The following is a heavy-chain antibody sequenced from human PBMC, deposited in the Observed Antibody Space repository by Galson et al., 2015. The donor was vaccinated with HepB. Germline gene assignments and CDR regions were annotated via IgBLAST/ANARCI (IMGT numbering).Heavy chain of an antibody. Sequence: SLRLSCAASGFTFDDYGMSWVRQAPGKGLEWVSGINWNGGSTGYADSVKGRFTISRDNAKNSLYLQMNSLRAEDTALYHCARDVGATPNWYFDLWGRGTLVTDSS. V-gene: IGHV3-20*01. CDR2: INWNGGST. J-gene: IGHJ2*01. D-gene: IGHD1-26*01. CDR1: GFTFDDYG. CDR3: ARDVGATPNWYFDL.